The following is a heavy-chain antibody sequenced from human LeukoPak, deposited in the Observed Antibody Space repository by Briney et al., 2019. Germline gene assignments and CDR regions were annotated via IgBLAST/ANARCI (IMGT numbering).Heavy chain of an antibody. CDR1: GGSISSYY. V-gene: IGHV4-59*05. J-gene: IGHJ6*02. D-gene: IGHD3-22*01. Sequence: PSETLSLTCTVSGGSISSYYWSWIRQPPGKGLEWIGSIYYSGSTYYNPSLKSRVTISVDTSKNQFYLKLSSVTAADSRVYHCAGHVHYYDSSGYRYYYGMDVWGQGTTVTVSS. CDR2: IYYSGST. CDR3: AGHVHYYDSSGYRYYYGMDV.